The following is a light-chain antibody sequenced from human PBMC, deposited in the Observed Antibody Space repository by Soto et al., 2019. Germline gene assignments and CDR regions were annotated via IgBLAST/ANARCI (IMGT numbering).Light chain of an antibody. V-gene: IGLV1-51*01. CDR2: DDN. CDR3: GSWDSSLSAYV. CDR1: SSNIGGNS. J-gene: IGLJ1*01. Sequence: VLTQPPSVSAAPGQKVTISFSGSSSNIGGNSVSWYQQLPGTAPKLLIHDDNKRPSGIPDRFSGSKSGTSATLGITGFQTGDEADYYCGSWDSSLSAYVFGTGTKVTVL.